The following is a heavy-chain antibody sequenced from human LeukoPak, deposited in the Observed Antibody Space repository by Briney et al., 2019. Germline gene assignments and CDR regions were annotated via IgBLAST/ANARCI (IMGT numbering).Heavy chain of an antibody. D-gene: IGHD3-10*01. J-gene: IGHJ3*02. CDR3: AKDISGSPRDSYAFDI. V-gene: IGHV3-9*01. CDR1: GFTFDDYA. Sequence: GGSLRLSCAASGFTFDDYAMHWVRQAPGKGLEWVSGISWNSGSIGYADSVKCRFTISRDNAKNSLYLQMNSLRAEDTALYYCAKDISGSPRDSYAFDIWGQGTMVTVSS. CDR2: ISWNSGSI.